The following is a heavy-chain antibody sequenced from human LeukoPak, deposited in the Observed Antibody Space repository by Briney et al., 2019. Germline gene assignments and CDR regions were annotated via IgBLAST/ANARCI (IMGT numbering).Heavy chain of an antibody. CDR2: IYPRDGST. CDR3: ARSPLDYYFDY. V-gene: IGHV1-46*01. Sequence: ASVKVSCKASGYTFTSNYIHWVRQAPGQVLEWMGMIYPRDGSTSYAQKFQGRVTVTRDTSTSTVHMELSSLRSEDTAVYYCARSPLDYYFDYWGQGTLVTVSS. J-gene: IGHJ4*02. CDR1: GYTFTSNY.